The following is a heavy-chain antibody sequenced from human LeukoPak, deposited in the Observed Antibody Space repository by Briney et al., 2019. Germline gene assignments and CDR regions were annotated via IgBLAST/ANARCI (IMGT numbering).Heavy chain of an antibody. D-gene: IGHD3-10*01. CDR1: GGSFSGYY. CDR2: INHSGST. J-gene: IGHJ4*02. CDR3: ARGSILLWFRHPYFDY. Sequence: SETLSLTCAVYGGSFSGYYWSWIRQPPGKGLEWIGEINHSGSTNYNPSLKSRVTISVDTSKNQFSLKLSSVTAADTAVYYCARGSILLWFRHPYFDYWGQGTLVTVSS. V-gene: IGHV4-34*01.